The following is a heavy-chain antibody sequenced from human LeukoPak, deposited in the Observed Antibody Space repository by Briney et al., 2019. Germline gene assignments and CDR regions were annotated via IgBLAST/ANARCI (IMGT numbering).Heavy chain of an antibody. Sequence: GGSLRLSCAASGFTFSSYAMSWVRQAPGKGLEWVSAISGSGGSTYYADSVKGRFTISRDNSKNTLYLQMNSLRAEDTAVYYCAKERPNYYDSSGINWFDPWGQGTLVTVSS. J-gene: IGHJ5*02. CDR2: ISGSGGST. CDR3: AKERPNYYDSSGINWFDP. CDR1: GFTFSSYA. D-gene: IGHD3-22*01. V-gene: IGHV3-23*01.